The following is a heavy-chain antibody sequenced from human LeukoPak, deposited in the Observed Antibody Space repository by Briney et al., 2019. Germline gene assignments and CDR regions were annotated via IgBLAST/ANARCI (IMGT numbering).Heavy chain of an antibody. D-gene: IGHD3-10*01. CDR3: ARDPGSMVRGVTTYFDY. J-gene: IGHJ4*02. V-gene: IGHV4-59*12. CDR1: GGSINSDY. CDR2: IYHSGST. Sequence: SETLSLTCSVSGGSINSDYWNWIRQPPGKGLEWIGYIYHSGSTNYNPSLKSRVTMPVDTSKNQFSLKLSSVTAADTAVYYCARDPGSMVRGVTTYFDYWGQGTLVTVSS.